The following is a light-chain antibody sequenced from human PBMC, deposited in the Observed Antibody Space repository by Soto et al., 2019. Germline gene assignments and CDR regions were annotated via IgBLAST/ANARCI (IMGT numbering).Light chain of an antibody. CDR1: QSVASSY. CDR2: DAS. Sequence: EIVLTQSPGTLSLSPGERATLSCRASQSVASSYLAWYQLKPGQAPRLLIYDASNRATGIPARFGGRGSGTDFTLTISSLEPEDFAVYYCQQRSNWPWTFGQGTKVDIK. V-gene: IGKV3-11*01. CDR3: QQRSNWPWT. J-gene: IGKJ1*01.